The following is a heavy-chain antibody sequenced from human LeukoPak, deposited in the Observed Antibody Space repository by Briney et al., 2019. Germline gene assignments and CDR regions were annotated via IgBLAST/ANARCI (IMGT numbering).Heavy chain of an antibody. Sequence: ASVKVSCKASGYTFTSYYMHRVRQAPGQGLEWMGIINPGGGSTSYAQKFQGRVTMTRDTSTSTVYMELSSLRSEDTAVYYCEITMVRGVMFFDYWGQGTLVTVSS. CDR2: INPGGGST. D-gene: IGHD3-10*01. CDR1: GYTFTSYY. J-gene: IGHJ4*02. CDR3: EITMVRGVMFFDY. V-gene: IGHV1-46*01.